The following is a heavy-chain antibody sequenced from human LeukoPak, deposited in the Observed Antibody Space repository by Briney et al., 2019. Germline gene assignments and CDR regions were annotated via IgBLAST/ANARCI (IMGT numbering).Heavy chain of an antibody. J-gene: IGHJ5*02. Sequence: AETLSLTCTVSGGSINSDDYYWGWIRQPPGKGLEWIGSIYYSVSTYYNPSIKIRATMSVDTSNYLFSLLLNSVTAADTAVYYCARHSYRNYLGWFDPWGQGTLVTVSS. CDR3: ARHSYRNYLGWFDP. D-gene: IGHD4-11*01. V-gene: IGHV4-39*01. CDR2: IYYSVST. CDR1: GGSINSDDYY.